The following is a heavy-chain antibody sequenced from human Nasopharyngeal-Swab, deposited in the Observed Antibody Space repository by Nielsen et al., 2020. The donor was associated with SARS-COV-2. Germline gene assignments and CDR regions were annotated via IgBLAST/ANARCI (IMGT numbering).Heavy chain of an antibody. Sequence: GGSLRLSCAAFGFIFSSYWMHWVRQAPGKGLVWVSRIKSDGSSTSYADSVKGRFTISRNNAKNTLFLQMNSLRAEDTAVYYCARESIAAAGPGMDVWGQGTTVTVSS. CDR3: ARESIAAAGPGMDV. D-gene: IGHD6-13*01. V-gene: IGHV3-74*01. CDR2: IKSDGSST. J-gene: IGHJ6*02. CDR1: GFIFSSYW.